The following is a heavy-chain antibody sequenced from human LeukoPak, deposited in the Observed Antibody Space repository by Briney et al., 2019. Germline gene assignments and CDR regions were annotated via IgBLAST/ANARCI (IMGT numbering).Heavy chain of an antibody. CDR2: INSDESST. J-gene: IGHJ4*02. CDR1: GFTFSGYW. CDR3: ARGPMGLPTYYFDY. Sequence: PGGSLRLSCAASGFTFSGYWMHWVRQAPGKGLVWVSHINSDESSTSYADSVKGRFTISRDNAKNTLYLGMNSLRAEDTAVYYCARGPMGLPTYYFDYWGQGTLVTVSS. D-gene: IGHD5-24*01. V-gene: IGHV3-74*01.